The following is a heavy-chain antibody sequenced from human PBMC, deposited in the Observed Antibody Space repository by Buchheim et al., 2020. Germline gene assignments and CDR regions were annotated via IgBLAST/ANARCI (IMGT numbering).Heavy chain of an antibody. D-gene: IGHD1-7*01. CDR3: ARGAGITGTGDY. V-gene: IGHV4-61*01. CDR1: GYSVSSGSYY. Sequence: QVQLQESGPGLVRPSDTLSLTCTVSGYSVSSGSYYWNWVRQPPGKGLEWIGYIYYTGTTNYNPSLKSRVTISVDTSKNQFSLKLSSVTAAETAVYYCARGAGITGTGDYWGQGTL. CDR2: IYYTGTT. J-gene: IGHJ4*02.